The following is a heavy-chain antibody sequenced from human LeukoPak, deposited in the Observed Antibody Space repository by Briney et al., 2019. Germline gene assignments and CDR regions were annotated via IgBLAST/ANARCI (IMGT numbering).Heavy chain of an antibody. CDR2: IHSSGST. V-gene: IGHV4-59*11. J-gene: IGHJ4*02. D-gene: IGHD1-26*01. CDR1: GGSIRTHY. CDR3: ARDIRTVGATLYFDY. Sequence: SETLSLTCTVSGGSIRTHYWSWVRQSPGGGLEGIANIHSSGSTYYNPSRKSRVTISIDTSKNQFSLKLTSVTSADTAVYYCARDIRTVGATLYFDYWGQGTLVTVSS.